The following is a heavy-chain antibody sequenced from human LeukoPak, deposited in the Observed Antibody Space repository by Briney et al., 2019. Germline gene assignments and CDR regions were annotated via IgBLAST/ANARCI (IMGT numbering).Heavy chain of an antibody. V-gene: IGHV3-30-3*01. Sequence: GGSLRLSCAASGFTFSSYAMHWVRQAPGKGLEWVAVISYDGTNKYYADSVKGRFTISRDNSKNTLYLQMNSLRAEDTAVYYCARGSTGTPYYYDSSGFGNDAFDIWGQETVVTVSS. D-gene: IGHD3-22*01. CDR3: ARGSTGTPYYYDSSGFGNDAFDI. J-gene: IGHJ3*02. CDR2: ISYDGTNK. CDR1: GFTFSSYA.